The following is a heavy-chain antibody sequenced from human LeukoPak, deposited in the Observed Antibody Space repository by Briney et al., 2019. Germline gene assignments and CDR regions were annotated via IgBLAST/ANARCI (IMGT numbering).Heavy chain of an antibody. CDR3: ARDPTGSSGWAPEYYFDY. CDR1: GFTFSSYG. V-gene: IGHV3-33*01. J-gene: IGHJ4*02. CDR2: IWYDGSNK. D-gene: IGHD6-19*01. Sequence: GGSLRLSCAASGFTFSSYGMHWVRQAPGKGLEWVAVIWYDGSNKYYADSVKGRFTISRDNSKNTLYLQMNSPRAEDTAVYYCARDPTGSSGWAPEYYFDYWGQGTLVTVSS.